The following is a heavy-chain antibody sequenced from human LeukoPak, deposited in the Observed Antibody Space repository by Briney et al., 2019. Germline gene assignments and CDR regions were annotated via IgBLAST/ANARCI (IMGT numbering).Heavy chain of an antibody. J-gene: IGHJ4*02. D-gene: IGHD3-22*01. V-gene: IGHV4-39*07. CDR1: GGSISSSSYY. CDR2: IYYSGST. Sequence: PSETLSLTCTVSGGSISSSSYYWGWIRQPPGKGLEWIGSIYYSGSTYYNPSLKSRVTISVDTSKNQFSLKLSSVTAADTAVYYCARGHRFLYYYDSSGYYPFDYWGQGTLVTVSS. CDR3: ARGHRFLYYYDSSGYYPFDY.